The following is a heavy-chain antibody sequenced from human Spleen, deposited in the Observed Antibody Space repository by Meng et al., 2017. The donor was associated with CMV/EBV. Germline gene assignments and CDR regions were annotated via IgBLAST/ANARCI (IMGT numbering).Heavy chain of an antibody. CDR2: SRNKASSYTT. J-gene: IGHJ2*01. CDR1: GFIFSDRY. CDR3: ARGSPATRYFDL. Sequence: GGPLRLSCAASGFIFSDRYMDWLRQAPGKGLEWVARSRNKASSYTTEYAASVKGRFTISRDESENSLYLQMNSLQAEDTAVYYCARGSPATRYFDLWGRGTLVTVSS. D-gene: IGHD1-1*01. V-gene: IGHV3-72*01.